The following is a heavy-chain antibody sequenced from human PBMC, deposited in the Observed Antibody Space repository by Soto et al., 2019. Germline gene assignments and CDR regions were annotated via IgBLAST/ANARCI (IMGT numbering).Heavy chain of an antibody. CDR2: IIPIFGTA. CDR3: AKTAEAVAGTVNGY. Sequence: SVKVSCKASGGTFSSYAISWVRQAPGQGLEWMGGIIPIFGTANYAQKFQGRVTITADESTSTAYMELSSLRAEDTAVYYCAKTAEAVAGTVNGYWGQGTLVTVSS. D-gene: IGHD6-19*01. J-gene: IGHJ4*02. V-gene: IGHV1-69*13. CDR1: GGTFSSYA.